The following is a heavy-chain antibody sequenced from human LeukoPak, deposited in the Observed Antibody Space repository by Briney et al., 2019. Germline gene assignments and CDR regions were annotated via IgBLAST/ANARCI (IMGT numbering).Heavy chain of an antibody. CDR2: TYYRSKWHY. V-gene: IGHV6-1*01. J-gene: IGHJ6*02. Sequence: QTLSLTCAISGDRVSSNSAAWNWIRQSPSRGLEWLGRTYYRSKWHYDYAESVKRRITVNPDTSKNQFSLQLNSVTPEDAAVYYCARQSSTDYYYYGLDVWGQGTTVAVSS. CDR3: ARQSSTDYYYYGLDV. D-gene: IGHD1-1*01. CDR1: GDRVSSNSAA.